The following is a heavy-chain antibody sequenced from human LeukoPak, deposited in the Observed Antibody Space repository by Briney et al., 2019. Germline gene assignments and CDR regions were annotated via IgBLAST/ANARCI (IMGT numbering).Heavy chain of an antibody. J-gene: IGHJ4*02. V-gene: IGHV1-46*01. CDR1: GYTFPSYY. CDR2: INPSGGST. CDR3: ARGVGYYGSADY. Sequence: ASVNVSCKASGYTFPSYYMHWVRQAPGHGLEWMGIINPSGGSTSYAQKFQGRVTMTRDTSTSTVYMELSSLRSEDTAVYYCARGVGYYGSADYWGQGTLVTVSS. D-gene: IGHD3-10*01.